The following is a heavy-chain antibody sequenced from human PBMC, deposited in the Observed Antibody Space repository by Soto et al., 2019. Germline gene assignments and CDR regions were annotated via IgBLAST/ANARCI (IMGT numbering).Heavy chain of an antibody. J-gene: IGHJ4*02. CDR3: AKVSEIGYSYGYNDY. V-gene: IGHV3-30*18. D-gene: IGHD5-18*01. CDR2: ISYDGSNK. CDR1: GFTFSSYG. Sequence: GGSLRLSCAASGFTFSSYGMHWVRQAPGKGLEWVAVISYDGSNKYYADSVKGRFTISRDNSKNTLYLQMNSLRAEDTAVYYCAKVSEIGYSYGYNDYWGQGTLVTVSS.